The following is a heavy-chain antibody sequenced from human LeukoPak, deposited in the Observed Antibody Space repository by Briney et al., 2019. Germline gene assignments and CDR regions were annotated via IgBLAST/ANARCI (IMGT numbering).Heavy chain of an antibody. D-gene: IGHD3-10*01. J-gene: IGHJ4*02. CDR1: GFTFSSYA. Sequence: PGGSLRLSCAASGFTFSSYAMPWVRQAPGKGLEWVAVISYDGSNKYYADSVKGRFTISRDNSKNTLYLQMNSLRAEDTAVYYCAREYYYGSGSPAGPDYWGQGTLVTVSS. V-gene: IGHV3-30-3*01. CDR3: AREYYYGSGSPAGPDY. CDR2: ISYDGSNK.